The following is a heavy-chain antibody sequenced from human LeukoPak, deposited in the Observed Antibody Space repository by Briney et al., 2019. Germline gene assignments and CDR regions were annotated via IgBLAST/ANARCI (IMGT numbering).Heavy chain of an antibody. J-gene: IGHJ4*02. D-gene: IGHD3-9*01. V-gene: IGHV4-61*08. CDR3: ARVNFDWFTLDY. Sequence: PSETLSLTCTVSGGSISSGDYYWSWIRQPPGKGLEWIGYIYYSGSTNYNPSLKSRVTISVDTSKNQFSLKLSSVTAADTAVYYCARVNFDWFTLDYWGQGTLVTVSS. CDR2: IYYSGST. CDR1: GGSISSGDYY.